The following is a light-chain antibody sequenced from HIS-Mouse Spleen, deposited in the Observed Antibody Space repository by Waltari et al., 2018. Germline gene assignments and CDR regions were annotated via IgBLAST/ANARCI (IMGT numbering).Light chain of an antibody. J-gene: IGKJ4*01. CDR3: QQYNNWLLPT. Sequence: EIVMTQSPATLSVSPGERATLSCRASQSVSSNLAWYQQKPGQAPRLLIYGASTMATGIPARFSGSGSGTEFTLTISSLQSEDFAVYYCQQYNNWLLPTFGGGTKVEIK. CDR2: GAS. V-gene: IGKV3-15*01. CDR1: QSVSSN.